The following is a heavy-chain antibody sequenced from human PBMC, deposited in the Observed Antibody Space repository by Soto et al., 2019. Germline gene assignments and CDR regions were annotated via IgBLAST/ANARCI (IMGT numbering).Heavy chain of an antibody. CDR2: ISAYNGNT. CDR3: ARVAGIAAAGTSEYFQH. D-gene: IGHD6-13*01. V-gene: IGHV1-18*01. CDR1: GYTFTSYG. J-gene: IGHJ1*01. Sequence: VASVKVSCKASGYTFTSYGISWVRQAPGQGLEWMGWISAYNGNTNYAQKIQGRVTITTDTSISTAYMELRRLRSDDTAFFYCARVAGIAAAGTSEYFQHWGQGTLVTVSS.